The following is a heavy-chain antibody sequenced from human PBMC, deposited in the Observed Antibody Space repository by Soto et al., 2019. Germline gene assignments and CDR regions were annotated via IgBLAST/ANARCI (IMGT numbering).Heavy chain of an antibody. CDR1: GFIFTNYA. D-gene: IGHD5-12*01. J-gene: IGHJ3*01. CDR2: IGGRGNSA. CDR3: VREGLGSFVF. V-gene: IGHV3-23*01. Sequence: GGSLRLSCAASGFIFTNYAMNWVCQAPGKGLEWVSVIGGRGNSAYYADSVQGRFTISRDNSKNTLSLQMSSLTADDTAIYYCVREGLGSFVFLGRGTMVTVSS.